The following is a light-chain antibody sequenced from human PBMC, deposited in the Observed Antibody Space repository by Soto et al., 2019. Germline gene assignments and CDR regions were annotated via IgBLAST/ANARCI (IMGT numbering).Light chain of an antibody. CDR3: SSHAGINKVV. Sequence: QSVLTQPPSASGSPGQSVAISCTGTSSDVGGYNYVSWYQQHPGKAPKLMIYEVTKRPSGVPDRFSGSKSGNTASLTVSGLQAEDEADYYCSSHAGINKVVFGGGTKVTVL. J-gene: IGLJ3*02. CDR2: EVT. CDR1: SSDVGGYNY. V-gene: IGLV2-8*01.